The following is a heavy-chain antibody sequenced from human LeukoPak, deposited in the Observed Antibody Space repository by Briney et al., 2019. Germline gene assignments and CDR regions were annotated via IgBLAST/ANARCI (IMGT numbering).Heavy chain of an antibody. V-gene: IGHV4-30-4*02. CDR2: IYSTGST. CDR1: GGSISSGNYF. CDR3: ARGGLRFDY. D-gene: IGHD3-16*01. J-gene: IGHJ4*02. Sequence: SETLSLTCTVSGGSISSGNYFWSWVRQPPGKGLEWIGYIYSTGSTYYNPSLKSRVTISVDTSKNQFSLKLSSVTAADTAVYYCARGGLRFDYWGQGTLVTVSS.